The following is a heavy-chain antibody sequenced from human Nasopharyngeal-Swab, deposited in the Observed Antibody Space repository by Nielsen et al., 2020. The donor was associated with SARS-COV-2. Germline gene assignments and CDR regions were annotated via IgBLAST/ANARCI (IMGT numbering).Heavy chain of an antibody. Sequence: GGSLRLPCAASGFTFSDYYMSWIRQAPGKGLEWVSYISSSGITIYYADSVKGRFTISRDNAKNSLYLQMNSLRAEDTAVYYCARPQCRGGGDCHYYFDYWGQGTLVTVSS. CDR3: ARPQCRGGGDCHYYFDY. J-gene: IGHJ4*02. CDR2: ISSSGITI. D-gene: IGHD2-21*02. V-gene: IGHV3-11*01. CDR1: GFTFSDYY.